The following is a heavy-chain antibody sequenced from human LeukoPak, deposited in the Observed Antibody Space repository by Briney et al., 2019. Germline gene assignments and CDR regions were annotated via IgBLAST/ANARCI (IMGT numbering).Heavy chain of an antibody. D-gene: IGHD3-10*01. CDR2: TYYRSKWYN. V-gene: IGHV6-1*01. J-gene: IGHJ4*02. CDR1: GDSVSTNSAA. CDR3: ARGNYGFEY. Sequence: SQTLSLTCAISGDSVSTNSAAWHWVRRSPSRGLEWLGRTYYRSKWYNDYAVSVKSRITINPDTSKNQFSLQLNSVTPEDTAVYYCARGNYGFEYWGQGTLVTVSS.